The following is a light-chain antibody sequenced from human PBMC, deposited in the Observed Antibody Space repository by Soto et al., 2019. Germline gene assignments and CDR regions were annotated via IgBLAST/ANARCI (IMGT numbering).Light chain of an antibody. CDR3: KESHRTHFT. CDR2: AAS. Sequence: DIQMTQSPSSLSASVGDRVTITCRASQSISSYLNWYQQKPGKAPKLLIYAASSLQSGVPSRFRGSKTGTDFTLTISSLQPEDFASYHCKESHRTHFTFGPGTKVNIK. V-gene: IGKV1-39*01. CDR1: QSISSY. J-gene: IGKJ3*01.